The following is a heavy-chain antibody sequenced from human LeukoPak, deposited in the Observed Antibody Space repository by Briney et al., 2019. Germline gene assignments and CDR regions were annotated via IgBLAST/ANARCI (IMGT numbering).Heavy chain of an antibody. Sequence: PGGSLRLSCAASGFTFSSYWMSWVRQGPGTGLEFVASIIYSGGATYYADSVKGRFTISRDNSKNTLYLQMNSLRAEDTALYYCAKDGLYYDGSEHVYYFDSWGQGTLVTVSS. D-gene: IGHD3-22*01. V-gene: IGHV3-23*01. CDR2: IIYSGGAT. CDR3: AKDGLYYDGSEHVYYFDS. CDR1: GFTFSSYW. J-gene: IGHJ4*02.